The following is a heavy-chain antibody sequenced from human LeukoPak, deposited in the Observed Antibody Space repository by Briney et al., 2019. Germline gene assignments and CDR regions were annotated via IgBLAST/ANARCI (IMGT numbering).Heavy chain of an antibody. D-gene: IGHD3-22*01. CDR3: ASPNYYDSSGPKEDAFDI. CDR1: GGSISSSSYY. Sequence: EPSETLSLTCTVSGGSISSSSYYWGWIRQPPWKGLEWIGSIYYSGSTYYNPSLKSRVTISVDTSKNQFSLKLSSVTAADTAVYYCASPNYYDSSGPKEDAFDIWGQGTMVTVSS. J-gene: IGHJ3*02. CDR2: IYYSGST. V-gene: IGHV4-39*01.